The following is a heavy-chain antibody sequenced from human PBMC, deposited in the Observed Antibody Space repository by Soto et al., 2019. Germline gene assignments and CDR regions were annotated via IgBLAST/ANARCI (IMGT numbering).Heavy chain of an antibody. D-gene: IGHD2-15*01. V-gene: IGHV3-7*01. CDR2: IKPDGSAK. CDR3: AAWDISNP. Sequence: EEKLVQSGGGLVRPGGSLRLSCVGSGITFSNYRMNWVRQTPGKGLEWVANIKPDGSAKAYVDSVKGRFTVSRDNAKNSLYLQMNSLRAEDTAVYFCAAWDISNPWGQGTLVTVSS. CDR1: GITFSNYR. J-gene: IGHJ5*02.